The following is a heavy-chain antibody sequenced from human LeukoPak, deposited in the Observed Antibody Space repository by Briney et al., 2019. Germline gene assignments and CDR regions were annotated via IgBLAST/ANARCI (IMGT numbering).Heavy chain of an antibody. J-gene: IGHJ4*02. V-gene: IGHV3-7*01. Sequence: LSGGSLRLSCAASGFSISRYWMSWVRQAPGKGLEWVASTPEDEHGAFYVDSVQGRFTVSRDNAKNSLHLQMSSLRVEDTAVYFCACLDTRSARPGEPSTYWGQGTLVTVSS. CDR1: GFSISRYW. CDR3: ACLDTRSARPGEPSTY. CDR2: TPEDEHGA. D-gene: IGHD6-6*01.